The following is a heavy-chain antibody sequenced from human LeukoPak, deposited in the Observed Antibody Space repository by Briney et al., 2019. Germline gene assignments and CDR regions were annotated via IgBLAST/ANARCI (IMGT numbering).Heavy chain of an antibody. CDR1: GFTVSSNY. V-gene: IGHV3-66*01. D-gene: IGHD6-25*01. CDR3: ARESFGHFSSGEDY. J-gene: IGHJ4*02. Sequence: GGSLRLSCAASGFTVSSNYMSWVRQAPGKGLEWVSVIYSGGSTYYADSVKGRFTISRDNSKNTLYLQMNSLRAEDTAVYYCARESFGHFSSGEDYWGQGTLVTVSS. CDR2: IYSGGST.